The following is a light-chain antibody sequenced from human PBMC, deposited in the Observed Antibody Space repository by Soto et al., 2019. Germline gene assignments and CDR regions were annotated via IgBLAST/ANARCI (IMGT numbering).Light chain of an antibody. V-gene: IGKV1-12*01. CDR2: AAS. Sequence: DIQMTQSPSSVSASVGDTVTITCRASQGISNWLAWYQQKPGKAPNLLIYAASPLQSGVPSRFSGSGSGTDFTLTISSLQPEDFATYYCQQGDSFPIAFGQGTRLEIK. CDR1: QGISNW. CDR3: QQGDSFPIA. J-gene: IGKJ5*01.